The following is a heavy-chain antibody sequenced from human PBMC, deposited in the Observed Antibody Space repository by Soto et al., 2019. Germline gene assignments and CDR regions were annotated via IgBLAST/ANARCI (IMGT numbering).Heavy chain of an antibody. CDR2: INPSGGST. Sequence: GASVKVSCKASGYTFTSYYMHWVRQAPAQGLEWMGIINPSGGSTRYAQKFQGRVTMTRDTSTSTVYMELSSLRAEDMAVYYCARSVFRGDYYYGMDVWGQGTTGTVSS. CDR3: ARSVFRGDYYYGMDV. D-gene: IGHD1-26*01. V-gene: IGHV1-46*01. J-gene: IGHJ6*02. CDR1: GYTFTSYY.